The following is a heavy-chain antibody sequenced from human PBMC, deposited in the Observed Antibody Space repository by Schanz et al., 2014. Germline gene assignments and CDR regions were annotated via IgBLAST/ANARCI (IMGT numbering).Heavy chain of an antibody. CDR2: IVPIAGIT. Sequence: QVQLVQSEAEVKKPGSSVKVSCKASGGTFSSYTISWVRQAPGQGLEWMGRIVPIAGITNYAQRFQGRVTITADKSSDTAYMELSSLRSDDTAVYYCARLGTGMAVAGSVIDSYYYYMDVWGEGTTVTVSS. CDR1: GGTFSSYT. D-gene: IGHD6-19*01. J-gene: IGHJ6*03. CDR3: ARLGTGMAVAGSVIDSYYYYMDV. V-gene: IGHV1-69*02.